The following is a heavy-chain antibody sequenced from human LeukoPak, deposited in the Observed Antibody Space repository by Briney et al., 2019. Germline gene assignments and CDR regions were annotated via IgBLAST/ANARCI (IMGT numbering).Heavy chain of an antibody. J-gene: IGHJ4*02. CDR1: GFTYSNAW. D-gene: IGHD6-13*01. CDR2: IKSKTDGRTT. CDR3: TTEMSLIAAAVDY. Sequence: GGSLRLSCAASGFTYSNAWMSWVRPAPGKGLEWVGRIKSKTDGRTTDYPAPVKGRFTILRDDSKNTLYLQMNSLKTENTAVYYCTTEMSLIAAAVDYWGQGTLVTVSS. V-gene: IGHV3-15*01.